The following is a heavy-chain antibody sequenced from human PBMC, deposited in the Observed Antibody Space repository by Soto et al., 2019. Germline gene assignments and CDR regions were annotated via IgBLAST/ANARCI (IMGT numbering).Heavy chain of an antibody. CDR1: GVTFSSYA. CDR2: IIPIFGTA. D-gene: IGHD3-9*01. J-gene: IGHJ5*02. V-gene: IGHV1-69*13. Sequence: SVKVSCKASGVTFSSYAISWVRQAPGQGLEWMGGIIPIFGTANYAQKFQGRVTITADESTSTAYMELSSLRSEDTAVYYCARGLYYDILTGYDWFDPWGQGTLVTVSS. CDR3: ARGLYYDILTGYDWFDP.